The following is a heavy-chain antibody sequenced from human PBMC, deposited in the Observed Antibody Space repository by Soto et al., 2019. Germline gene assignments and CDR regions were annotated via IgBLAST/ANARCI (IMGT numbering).Heavy chain of an antibody. Sequence: QPGGSLRLSCGAPGVTFKDYGMHWVRQAPGKGLEWVAVISYDGKQTYYADSVKGRFTISKDKSKRTLFLQMNSLRVDDTAVYYCARDGWGSNWYFDLWGRGTLVTSPQ. D-gene: IGHD3-16*01. CDR3: ARDGWGSNWYFDL. CDR2: ISYDGKQT. V-gene: IGHV3-30*03. CDR1: GVTFKDYG. J-gene: IGHJ2*01.